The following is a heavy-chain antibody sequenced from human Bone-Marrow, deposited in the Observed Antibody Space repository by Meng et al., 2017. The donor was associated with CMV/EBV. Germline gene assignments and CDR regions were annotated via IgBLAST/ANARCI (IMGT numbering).Heavy chain of an antibody. Sequence: TTFNEPRPTLVNPQQTLQLTCTFSGSSLSTSGLGVGWIRQPPGKALEWLALIYWDDDKRYSPSLKSRLTITKDTSKNQVVLTMTNMDPVDTATYYCAHTPITMVRGVDWGQGTLVTVSS. CDR3: AHTPITMVRGVD. V-gene: IGHV2-5*02. D-gene: IGHD3-10*01. J-gene: IGHJ4*02. CDR1: GSSLSTSGLG. CDR2: IYWDDDK.